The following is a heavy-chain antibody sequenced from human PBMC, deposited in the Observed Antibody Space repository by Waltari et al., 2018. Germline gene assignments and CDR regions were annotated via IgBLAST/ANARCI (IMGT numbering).Heavy chain of an antibody. V-gene: IGHV4-39*01. Sequence: QLQLQESGPGLVKPSETLSLTCTVSGGSISRSSYYWGWIRQPPGTGLEWIGSIYYSGSTYYNPSLKSRVTISVDTSKNQFSLKLSSVTAADTAVYYCARLSPHCSSTSCPWGYYYYGMDVWGQGTTVTVSS. CDR2: IYYSGST. CDR3: ARLSPHCSSTSCPWGYYYYGMDV. J-gene: IGHJ6*02. D-gene: IGHD2-2*01. CDR1: GGSISRSSYY.